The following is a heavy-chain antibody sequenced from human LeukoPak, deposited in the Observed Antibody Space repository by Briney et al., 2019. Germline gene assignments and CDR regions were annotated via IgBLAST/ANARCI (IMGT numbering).Heavy chain of an antibody. J-gene: IGHJ6*02. CDR3: ARNGPGLRRWDG. CDR2: NRNKGSGYST. D-gene: IGHD4-17*01. CDR1: GFTFSDYH. Sequence: GRSLSLSCAVSGFTFSDYHMDWVRPAPGRGLEWVARNRNKGSGYSTENAASVKGRFTISRDDSKRSLFLQMNSLETEDTAVFYCARNGPGLRRWDGWVQGSTAAVCS. V-gene: IGHV3-72*01.